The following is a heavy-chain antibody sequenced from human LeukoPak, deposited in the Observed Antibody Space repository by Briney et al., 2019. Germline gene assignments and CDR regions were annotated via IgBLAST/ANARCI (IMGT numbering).Heavy chain of an antibody. D-gene: IGHD3-9*01. V-gene: IGHV5-51*01. Sequence: KVSCKASGYTFTSYWIAWVRQMPGKGLEWMGIIYPGDSDTRYSPSFQGQVTISADKSISTAYLQWSSLKASDTAMYYCARHSETGLPFDYWGQGTLVTVSS. J-gene: IGHJ4*02. CDR2: IYPGDSDT. CDR3: ARHSETGLPFDY. CDR1: GYTFTSYW.